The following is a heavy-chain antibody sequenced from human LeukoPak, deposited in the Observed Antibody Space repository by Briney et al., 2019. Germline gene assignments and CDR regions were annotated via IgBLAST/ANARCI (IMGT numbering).Heavy chain of an antibody. J-gene: IGHJ4*02. CDR3: ASRTYSSLDY. Sequence: GGSLRLSCVASGFTFSSYGMHWVRQAPGKGLEWVAVIWYDGSNKDYADSVKGRFTISRDNSKNTLYLQKNSLRAENTAVYYCASRTYSSLDYWGQGTLVPVSS. CDR2: IWYDGSNK. CDR1: GFTFSSYG. D-gene: IGHD6-13*01. V-gene: IGHV3-33*01.